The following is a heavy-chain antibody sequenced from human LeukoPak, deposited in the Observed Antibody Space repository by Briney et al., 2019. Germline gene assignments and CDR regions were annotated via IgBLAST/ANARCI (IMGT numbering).Heavy chain of an antibody. D-gene: IGHD6-13*01. CDR3: ARDLAAASDY. CDR1: GGSISSGGYS. CDR2: IYHSGST. V-gene: IGHV4-30-2*01. J-gene: IGHJ4*02. Sequence: PSQTLSLTCAVSGGSISSGGYSWSWIRQPPGKGLEWIGYIYHSGSTYYNPPLKSRVTISVDRSKNQFSLKLSSVTAADTAVYYCARDLAAASDYWGQGTLVTVSS.